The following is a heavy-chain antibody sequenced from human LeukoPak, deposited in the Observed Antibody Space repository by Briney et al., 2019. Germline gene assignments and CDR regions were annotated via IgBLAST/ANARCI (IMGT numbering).Heavy chain of an antibody. Sequence: PSETLSLTCAVYGGSFSGYYWSWIRQPPGKGLEWIGEINHSGSTNYNPSLKSRVTISVDTSKNQFSLKLSSVTAADTAVYYCARVDSGSYRGWVFDYWGQGTLVTVSS. CDR3: ARVDSGSYRGWVFDY. CDR1: GGSFSGYY. CDR2: INHSGST. V-gene: IGHV4-34*01. D-gene: IGHD1-26*01. J-gene: IGHJ4*02.